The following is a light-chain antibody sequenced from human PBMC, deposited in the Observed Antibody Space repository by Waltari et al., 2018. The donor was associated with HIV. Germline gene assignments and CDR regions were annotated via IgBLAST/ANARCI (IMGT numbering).Light chain of an antibody. CDR1: QSISGW. CDR3: QHYNTFSWT. CDR2: KAS. Sequence: DIQITQSPSTLSASVGDTVTITCRASQSISGWLAWYQQKPGKAPKLLIYKASLLESGVPSRFSGSRSETEFTLTISSLQPDDFATYYCQHYNTFSWTFGPGTKVDFK. J-gene: IGKJ1*01. V-gene: IGKV1-5*03.